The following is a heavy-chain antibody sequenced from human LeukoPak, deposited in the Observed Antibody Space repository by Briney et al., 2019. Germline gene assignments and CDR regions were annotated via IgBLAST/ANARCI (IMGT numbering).Heavy chain of an antibody. Sequence: GGSLTLSCAASGFSVSSNYMSWVRQAPGKGLEWVSVIYSGGATYYADSVKGRFTISRDNSKNTLYLQMNSLRAEDTAVYYCARFRGGSWYSDYWGQGTLVTVSS. D-gene: IGHD2-15*01. CDR1: GFSVSSNY. CDR3: ARFRGGSWYSDY. J-gene: IGHJ4*02. CDR2: IYSGGAT. V-gene: IGHV3-53*01.